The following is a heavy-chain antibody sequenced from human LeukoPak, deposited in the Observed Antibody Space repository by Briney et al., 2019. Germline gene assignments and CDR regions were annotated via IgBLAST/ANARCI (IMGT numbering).Heavy chain of an antibody. CDR3: ARDPRAGSAFDI. J-gene: IGHJ3*02. D-gene: IGHD3-10*01. CDR2: IYYSGST. V-gene: IGHV4-31*03. CDR1: GGSISSGGYY. Sequence: SETLSLTCTVSGGSISSGGYYWSWIRQHPGKGLEWIGYIYYSGSTYYNPSLKSRVTISVDTSKNQFSLKLSSVTAADTAVYYCARDPRAGSAFDIWGQGTMVTVSS.